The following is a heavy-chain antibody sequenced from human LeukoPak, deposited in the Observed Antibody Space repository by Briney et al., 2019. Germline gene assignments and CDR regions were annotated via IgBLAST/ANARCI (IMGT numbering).Heavy chain of an antibody. D-gene: IGHD6-13*01. J-gene: IGHJ4*02. CDR1: GGTFSSYP. CDR2: IIPIFGTA. V-gene: IGHV1-69*06. Sequence: SVKVSCKASGGTFSSYPISWVRQAPGQGLEWMGGIIPIFGTANYAQKFQGRVTITADKSTSTAYMELSSLRSEDTAVYYCASEDGYSSSWYYFDYWGQGTLVTVSS. CDR3: ASEDGYSSSWYYFDY.